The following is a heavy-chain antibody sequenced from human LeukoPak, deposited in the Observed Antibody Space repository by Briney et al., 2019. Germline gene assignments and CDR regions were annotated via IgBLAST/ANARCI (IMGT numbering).Heavy chain of an antibody. CDR3: VQEGPRGLAFDV. CDR2: ISGSGGGT. CDR1: GVTFSSYV. J-gene: IGHJ3*01. V-gene: IGHV3-23*01. Sequence: GGSLRLSCEASGVTFSSYVMSWVRQAPGKGPEWVSGISGSGGGTYYADFVKGRFAISRDNSKNTLYPQMNSLRAEDSAVYYCVQEGPRGLAFDVWGQGTKVTVSS.